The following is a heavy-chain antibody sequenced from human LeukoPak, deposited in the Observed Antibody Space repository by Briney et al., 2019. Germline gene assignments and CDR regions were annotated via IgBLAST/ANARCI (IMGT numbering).Heavy chain of an antibody. J-gene: IGHJ6*02. Sequence: HSGGSLRLSCAASGFTFSSYGMHWVRQAPGKGLEWVAVIWYDGSNKYYADSVEGRFTISRDNSKNTLYLQMNSLRAEDTAVYYCARFGDPNHYYYYGMDVWGQGTTVTVSS. V-gene: IGHV3-33*01. CDR2: IWYDGSNK. CDR1: GFTFSSYG. D-gene: IGHD4-17*01. CDR3: ARFGDPNHYYYYGMDV.